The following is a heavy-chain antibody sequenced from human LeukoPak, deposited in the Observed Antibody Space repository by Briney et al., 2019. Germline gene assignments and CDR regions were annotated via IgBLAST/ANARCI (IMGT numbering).Heavy chain of an antibody. Sequence: PGGSLRLSCAASGFNFNTYGMSWVRQAPGKGLEWVSTISGSARSTYYADSVKGRFTISRDNAKNSLYLQMNSLRAENTAVYYCARDVSLCSGGSCYPMGFDCWGQGTLVTVSS. CDR3: ARDVSLCSGGSCYPMGFDC. V-gene: IGHV3-23*01. D-gene: IGHD2-15*01. CDR2: ISGSARST. CDR1: GFNFNTYG. J-gene: IGHJ4*02.